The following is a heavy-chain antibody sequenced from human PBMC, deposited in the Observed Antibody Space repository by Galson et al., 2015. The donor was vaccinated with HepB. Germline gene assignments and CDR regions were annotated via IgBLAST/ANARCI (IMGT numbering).Heavy chain of an antibody. CDR1: GFPFNNAW. Sequence: SLRLSCAASGFPFNNAWMTWVRQAPGMGLEWVGRIKSKTDGETIDYAAPVKGRFTISRDDSKNRLYLQMNSLKPEDTAVYYCTTDVYYTTYWSWLDPWGQGTQVTVSS. CDR3: TTDVYYTTYWSWLDP. V-gene: IGHV3-15*05. J-gene: IGHJ5*02. CDR2: IKSKTDGETI. D-gene: IGHD2-2*02.